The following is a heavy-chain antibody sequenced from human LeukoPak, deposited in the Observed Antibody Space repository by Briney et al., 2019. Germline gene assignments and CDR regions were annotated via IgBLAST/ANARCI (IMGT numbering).Heavy chain of an antibody. CDR3: ARGNMVRGYYYYGMDV. V-gene: IGHV3-9*01. CDR2: ISWNSATI. CDR1: GFIFADYA. D-gene: IGHD3-10*01. J-gene: IGHJ6*02. Sequence: GRSLRLSCAASGFIFADYAMHWVRQVPGKGLEWVSGISWNSATIGYADSVKGRFTISRDNAKNSLYLQMNSLRTEDTALYYCARGNMVRGYYYYGMDVWGQGTTVTVSS.